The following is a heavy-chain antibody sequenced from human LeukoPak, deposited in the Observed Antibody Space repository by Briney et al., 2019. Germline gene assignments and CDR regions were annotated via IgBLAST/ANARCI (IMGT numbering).Heavy chain of an antibody. CDR3: ARANDHRRKKFYYYYYMDV. CDR2: IIPILGTA. V-gene: IGHV1-69*01. J-gene: IGHJ6*03. D-gene: IGHD1-1*01. CDR1: GGTFSSYA. Sequence: GASVKVSCKASGGTFSSYAISWVRQAPGQGLEWMGGIIPILGTANYAQKFQGRVTITADESTSTAYMELSSLRSEDTAVYYCARANDHRRKKFYYYYYMDVWGKGTTVTVSS.